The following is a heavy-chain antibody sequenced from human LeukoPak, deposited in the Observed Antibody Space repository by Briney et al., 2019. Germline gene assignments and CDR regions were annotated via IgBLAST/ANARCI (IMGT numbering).Heavy chain of an antibody. CDR1: GFTFNKYW. Sequence: GGSLTLSCSASGFTFNKYWMSWIRQLPGQGLEWVANVNRDGTQKYYVDSVKGRFTNSRDNARNLLYLQMNSLRAEDTAVYFCVRDVSSGWAFDYWGHGTLVTVSS. J-gene: IGHJ4*01. D-gene: IGHD6-19*01. CDR2: VNRDGTQK. V-gene: IGHV3-7*01. CDR3: VRDVSSGWAFDY.